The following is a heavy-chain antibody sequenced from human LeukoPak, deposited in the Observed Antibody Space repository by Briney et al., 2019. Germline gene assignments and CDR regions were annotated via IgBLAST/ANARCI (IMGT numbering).Heavy chain of an antibody. CDR2: INSDASST. Sequence: PGGSLRLSCEASGFTFSNYWMHWVRQAPGKGLVWVSRINSDASSTTYADSVKGRFTISRDNAKNTLYLQMNSLRAEDTAVYYCAKGQQLWGGEFDYWGQGTLVTVSS. V-gene: IGHV3-74*01. CDR3: AKGQQLWGGEFDY. CDR1: GFTFSNYW. D-gene: IGHD5-18*01. J-gene: IGHJ4*02.